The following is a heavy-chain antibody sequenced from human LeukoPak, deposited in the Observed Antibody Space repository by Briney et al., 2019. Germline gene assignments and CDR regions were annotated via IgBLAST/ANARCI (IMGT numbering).Heavy chain of an antibody. CDR1: GFTFSSYA. CDR3: AKARGFCSGNNCYSPFDP. CDR2: IGGSDGST. V-gene: IGHV3-23*01. J-gene: IGHJ5*02. D-gene: IGHD2-15*01. Sequence: PGGSLRLSCAASGFTFSSYAMSWVRQAPGKGLEWVSSIGGSDGSTYYADSVKGRFTISRDNSKNTLYVQMNSLRAEDTAVYYCAKARGFCSGNNCYSPFDPWGQGTLVTVSS.